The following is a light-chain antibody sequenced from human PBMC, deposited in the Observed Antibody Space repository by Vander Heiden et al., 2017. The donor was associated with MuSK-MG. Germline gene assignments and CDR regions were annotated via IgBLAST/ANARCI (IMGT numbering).Light chain of an antibody. CDR3: ASYTSSKSVV. J-gene: IGLJ2*01. Sequence: QSAFSQPASVSGSPAQSITISCSGTSSVVGAYNYVSGYQQQPGKGPKVMIYDVSYRPSGVSIRCSGSKSGNTESLTISARQAEDEADDYCASYTSSKSVVFGGGTKLTVL. CDR2: DVS. V-gene: IGLV2-14*01. CDR1: SSVVGAYNY.